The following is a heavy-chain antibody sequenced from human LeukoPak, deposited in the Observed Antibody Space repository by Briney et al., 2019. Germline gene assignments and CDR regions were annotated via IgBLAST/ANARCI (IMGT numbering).Heavy chain of an antibody. D-gene: IGHD4-23*01. CDR3: ARRYGGNPYYYYYYMDV. Sequence: ASVKVSCKASGYTLTSYGISWVRQAPGQGLEWMGWISAYNGNTNYAQKLQGRVTMTTDTSTSTAYMELRSLRSDDTAVYYCARRYGGNPYYYYYYMDVWGKGTTVTVSS. CDR2: ISAYNGNT. J-gene: IGHJ6*03. CDR1: GYTLTSYG. V-gene: IGHV1-18*01.